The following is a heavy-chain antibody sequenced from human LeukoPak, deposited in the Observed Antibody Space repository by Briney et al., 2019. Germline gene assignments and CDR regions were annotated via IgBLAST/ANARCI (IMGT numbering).Heavy chain of an antibody. J-gene: IGHJ4*02. CDR2: INHSGST. CDR3: ARQLAAAGKDSFDY. Sequence: NWVRQPPGKGLEWIGEINHSGSTNYNPSLKSRVTISVDTSKNQFSLKLSSVTAADTAVYYCARQLAAAGKDSFDYWGQGTLVTVSS. V-gene: IGHV4-34*01. D-gene: IGHD6-13*01.